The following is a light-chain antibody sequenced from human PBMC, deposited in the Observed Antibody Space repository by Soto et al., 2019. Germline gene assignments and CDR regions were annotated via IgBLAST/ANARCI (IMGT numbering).Light chain of an antibody. V-gene: IGLV2-14*03. CDR2: DVA. CDR3: SSYTSTSTLYV. CDR1: SSDIGGYNY. Sequence: SALTQPASVSGSPGQSITISCTGTSSDIGGYNYVSWYRQHPGKAPELMIYDVANRPSGVSDRFSGSKSGNTASLTISGLQTEDEADYYRSSYTSTSTLYVFGTGTKVTVL. J-gene: IGLJ1*01.